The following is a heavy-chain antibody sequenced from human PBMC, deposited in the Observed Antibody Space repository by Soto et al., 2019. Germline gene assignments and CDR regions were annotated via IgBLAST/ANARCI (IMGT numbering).Heavy chain of an antibody. J-gene: IGHJ3*02. CDR3: ATAYRGNSIAAAGAEDI. CDR2: IYPGDSDT. D-gene: IGHD6-13*01. Sequence: GESLKISCKGSGYSFTSYWIGWVRQMPGKGLEWMGIIYPGDSDTRYSPSFQGQVTISADKSISTASLQWSSLKASDTAMYYCATAYRGNSIAAAGAEDIWGQGTMVTVSS. CDR1: GYSFTSYW. V-gene: IGHV5-51*01.